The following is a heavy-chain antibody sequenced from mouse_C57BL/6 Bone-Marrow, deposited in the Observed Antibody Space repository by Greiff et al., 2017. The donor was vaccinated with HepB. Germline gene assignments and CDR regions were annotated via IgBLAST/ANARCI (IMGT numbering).Heavy chain of an antibody. D-gene: IGHD2-12*01. CDR3: ASAYYSNYIYPYYAMDY. CDR2: IFPGSGST. Sequence: QVQLKQSGPELVKPGASVKISCKASGYTFTDYYINWVKQRPGQGLEWIGWIFPGSGSTYYNEKFKGKATLTVDKSSSTAYMLLSSLTSEDSAVYFCASAYYSNYIYPYYAMDYWGQGTSVTVSS. J-gene: IGHJ4*01. CDR1: GYTFTDYY. V-gene: IGHV1-75*01.